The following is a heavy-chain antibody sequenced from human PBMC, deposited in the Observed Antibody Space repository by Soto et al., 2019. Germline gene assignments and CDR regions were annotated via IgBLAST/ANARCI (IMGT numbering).Heavy chain of an antibody. J-gene: IGHJ4*02. V-gene: IGHV4-39*01. D-gene: IGHD3-9*01. Sequence: QLQLQESGPGLVKPSETLSLTCSVSGDSINSDSYYWGWSRQPPGKGLEWIGSIYYRGNTYYNPSLKTRVTRSVDKSKSQSALKLNSVTAADSAVYFCARMEGLATISYYFDYWGQGTLVTVSS. CDR1: GDSINSDSYY. CDR2: IYYRGNT. CDR3: ARMEGLATISYYFDY.